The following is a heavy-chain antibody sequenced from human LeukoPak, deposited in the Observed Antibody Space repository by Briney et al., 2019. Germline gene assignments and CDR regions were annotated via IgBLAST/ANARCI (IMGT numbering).Heavy chain of an antibody. CDR3: ARENVLYGMDV. V-gene: IGHV4-59*13. CDR1: GGSITAYY. J-gene: IGHJ6*02. Sequence: SETLSLTCTVSGGSITAYYWNWIRQPPGERLEWIGYIFYSGSTNYNPSLKSRVTISVDTSKNQFSLSLSSVTAADTAVYYCARENVLYGMDVWGQGTTVTVSS. CDR2: IFYSGST. D-gene: IGHD4/OR15-4a*01.